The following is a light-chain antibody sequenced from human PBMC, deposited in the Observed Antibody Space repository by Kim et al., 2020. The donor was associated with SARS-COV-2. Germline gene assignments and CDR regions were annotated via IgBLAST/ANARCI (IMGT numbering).Light chain of an antibody. CDR2: SAS. CDR1: QTVDNNF. V-gene: IGKV3-20*01. Sequence: EIVLTQSPGTQSLSPGERATLSCRASQTVDNNFLAWHQQKPGQAPRLLIYSASSRATGIPDRFSASGSGTDFTLTISSLEPEDSALYYCRQYGRSPGTFGQGTKVDIK. CDR3: RQYGRSPGT. J-gene: IGKJ1*01.